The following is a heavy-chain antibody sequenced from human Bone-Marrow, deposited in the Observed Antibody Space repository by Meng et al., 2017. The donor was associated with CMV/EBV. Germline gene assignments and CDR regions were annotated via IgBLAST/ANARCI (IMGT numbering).Heavy chain of an antibody. J-gene: IGHJ3*02. D-gene: IGHD7-27*01. CDR2: IYYSGST. V-gene: IGHV4-59*01. CDR1: GGSISSYY. Sequence: SETLSLTCTVSGGSISSYYWSWIRQPPGKGLEWIGYIYYSGSTNYNPSLKSRVTISVDTSKNQFSLKLSSVTAADTAVYYCASRTGDFLNDAFDIWGQGTMVPVSS. CDR3: ASRTGDFLNDAFDI.